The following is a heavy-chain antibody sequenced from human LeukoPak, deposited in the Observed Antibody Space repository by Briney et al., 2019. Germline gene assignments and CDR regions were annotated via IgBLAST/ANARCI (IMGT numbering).Heavy chain of an antibody. CDR1: GFTFSSYG. Sequence: GGSLRLSCAASGFTFSSYGMHWVRQAPGKGLEWVAFIRYDGSNKYYADSVKGRFTISRDNSKNTLYLQMNSLRAEDTAVYYCARDLEESGRYLRFDPWGQGTLVTVSS. D-gene: IGHD1-26*01. CDR3: ARDLEESGRYLRFDP. CDR2: IRYDGSNK. V-gene: IGHV3-30*02. J-gene: IGHJ5*02.